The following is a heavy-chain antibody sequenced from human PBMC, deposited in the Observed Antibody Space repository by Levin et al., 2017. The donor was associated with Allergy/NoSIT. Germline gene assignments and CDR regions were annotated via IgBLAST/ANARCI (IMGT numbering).Heavy chain of an antibody. D-gene: IGHD6-19*01. V-gene: IGHV3-23*01. Sequence: GESLKISCAASGFTFSSYAMSWVRQAPGKGLEWVSAISGSGGSTYYADSVKGRFTISRDNSKNTLYLQMNSLRAEDTAVYYCAKVGGSSGWYPFDYWGQGTLVTVSS. CDR1: GFTFSSYA. J-gene: IGHJ4*02. CDR3: AKVGGSSGWYPFDY. CDR2: ISGSGGST.